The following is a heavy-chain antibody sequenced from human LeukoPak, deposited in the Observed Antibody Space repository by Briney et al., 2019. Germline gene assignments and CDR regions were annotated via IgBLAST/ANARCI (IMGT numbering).Heavy chain of an antibody. Sequence: GGSLRLSCAASGFTFSSYWMSWVRQAPGKGLEWVANIKQDGSEKYYVDSVKGRFTISRDNAKNSLYLQMNSLRAEDTAVYYCARGRMFSEWLLGLERIGYYFDYWGQGTLVTVSS. D-gene: IGHD3-3*01. J-gene: IGHJ4*02. CDR3: ARGRMFSEWLLGLERIGYYFDY. CDR1: GFTFSSYW. V-gene: IGHV3-7*01. CDR2: IKQDGSEK.